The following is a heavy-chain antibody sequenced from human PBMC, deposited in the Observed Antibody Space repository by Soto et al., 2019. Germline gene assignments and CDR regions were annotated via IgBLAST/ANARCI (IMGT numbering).Heavy chain of an antibody. D-gene: IGHD3-22*01. CDR1: GGSISSGGYY. CDR3: ARGSGMIVVVNPAGYFDY. CDR2: IYYSGST. J-gene: IGHJ4*02. V-gene: IGHV4-31*03. Sequence: SETLSLTCTVSGGSISSGGYYWSWIRQHPGKGLEWIGYIYYSGSTYCNPSLKSRVTISVDTSKNQFSLKLSSVTAADTAVYYCARGSGMIVVVNPAGYFDYWGQGTLVTVSS.